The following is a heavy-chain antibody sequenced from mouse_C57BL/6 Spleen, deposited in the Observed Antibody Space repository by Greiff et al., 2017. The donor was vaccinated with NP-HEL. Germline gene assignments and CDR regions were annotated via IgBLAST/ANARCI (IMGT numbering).Heavy chain of an antibody. CDR1: GFTFSDYG. V-gene: IGHV5-17*01. CDR3: ARPAYGYVDDGDYAMDY. Sequence: EVQLVESGGGLAKPGGSLKLSCAASGFTFSDYGMHWVRQAPEKGLEWVAYISSGSSTIYYADTVKGRFTISRDNATNTLFLQMTSLTSEDTAMYYGARPAYGYVDDGDYAMDYWGQGTSVTVSS. J-gene: IGHJ4*01. D-gene: IGHD2-2*01. CDR2: ISSGSSTI.